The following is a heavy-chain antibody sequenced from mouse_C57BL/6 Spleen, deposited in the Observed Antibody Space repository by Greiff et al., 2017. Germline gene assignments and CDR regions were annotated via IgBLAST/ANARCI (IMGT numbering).Heavy chain of an antibody. CDR3: ASGSSAYYYAMDY. D-gene: IGHD1-1*01. V-gene: IGHV1-53*01. Sequence: VQLQQPGTELVKPGASVKLSCKASGYTFTSYWMHWVKQRPGQGLEWIGNINPSNGGTNYNEKFKSKATLTVDKSSSTAYMQLSSLTSEDSAVYYCASGSSAYYYAMDYWGQGTSVTVSS. J-gene: IGHJ4*01. CDR2: INPSNGGT. CDR1: GYTFTSYW.